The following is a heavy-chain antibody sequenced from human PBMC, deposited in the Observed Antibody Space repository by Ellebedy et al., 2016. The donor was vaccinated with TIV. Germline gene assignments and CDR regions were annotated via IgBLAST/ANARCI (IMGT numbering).Heavy chain of an antibody. CDR1: GYTFTSYY. J-gene: IGHJ4*02. V-gene: IGHV1-2*06. D-gene: IGHD5-24*01. Sequence: AASVKVSCKASGYTFTSYYIHWMRQAPGQGLEWMGRINPDRGDTDYAQKFQGRVTMTRDTSISTTYMVMSRLRSDDTAVYFCARGLGWLQRDSDYWGQGTLVTVSS. CDR3: ARGLGWLQRDSDY. CDR2: INPDRGDT.